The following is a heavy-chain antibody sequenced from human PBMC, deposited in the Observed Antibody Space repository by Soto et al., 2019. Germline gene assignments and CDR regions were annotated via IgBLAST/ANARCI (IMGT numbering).Heavy chain of an antibody. CDR1: GFTFSSYS. CDR2: ISSSSSYI. Sequence: GGSLRLSCAASGFTFSSYSMNWVRQAPGKGLEWVSSISSSSSYIYYADSVKGRFTISRDNAKNSLYLQMNSLRAEDTAVYYCARDWGYSSSSCGYWGQGTLVTVSS. D-gene: IGHD6-6*01. CDR3: ARDWGYSSSSCGY. V-gene: IGHV3-21*01. J-gene: IGHJ4*02.